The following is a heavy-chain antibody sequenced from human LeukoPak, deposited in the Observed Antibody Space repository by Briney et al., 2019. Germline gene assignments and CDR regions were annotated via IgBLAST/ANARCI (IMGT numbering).Heavy chain of an antibody. J-gene: IGHJ4*02. Sequence: SVKVSCKASGGTFSSYAISWVRQAPGQGLEWMGGIIPIFGTANYAQKFQGRVTITADESTSTAYMELSSLRSEDTAVYYCARSSWPPYYFDYWGQGTLVTVSS. V-gene: IGHV1-69*13. CDR2: IIPIFGTA. CDR1: GGTFSSYA. D-gene: IGHD6-13*01. CDR3: ARSSWPPYYFDY.